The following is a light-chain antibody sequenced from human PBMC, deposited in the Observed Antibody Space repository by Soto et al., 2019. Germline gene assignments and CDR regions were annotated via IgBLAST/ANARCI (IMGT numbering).Light chain of an antibody. CDR1: SSNIGAGYD. CDR2: GNS. CDR3: QSYDCSLSGRGV. J-gene: IGLJ2*01. V-gene: IGLV1-40*01. Sequence: QSVLTQPPSVSGAPGQRVTISCTGSSSNIGAGYDVHWYQQLPGTAPKLLIYGNSNRPSGVPDRFSGSKSGTSASLAITGLQAEDEADYYCQSYDCSLSGRGVFGGGTKLTVL.